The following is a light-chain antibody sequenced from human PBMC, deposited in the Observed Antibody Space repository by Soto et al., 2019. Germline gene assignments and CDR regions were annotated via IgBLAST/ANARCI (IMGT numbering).Light chain of an antibody. CDR1: HSVNSH. CDR2: GAS. CDR3: QQYKIWRM. J-gene: IGKJ5*01. V-gene: IGKV3-15*01. Sequence: MLMTQSPSTLSVSPGERVTLSCRTSHSVNSHVAWYQQKPGQAPRLLLYGASTRATGIPVRFSGSGFGTEFTLTISSLQSEDFAIYYCQQYKIWRMFGQGTRLEIK.